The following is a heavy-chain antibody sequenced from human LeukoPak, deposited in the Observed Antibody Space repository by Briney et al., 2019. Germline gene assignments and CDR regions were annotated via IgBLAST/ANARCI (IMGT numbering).Heavy chain of an antibody. CDR1: GDSINRYY. J-gene: IGHJ3*02. CDR2: IYYSGRT. D-gene: IGHD5-24*01. V-gene: IGHV4-59*01. Sequence: PSETLSLTCTVSGDSINRYYWNWIRQPPGKGLECSGYIYYSGRTDYNPSLKSRVTISVDTSEHQFSMKLKSVTAADTAVYFCARGRWLPNAFDIWGQGTMVTVFS. CDR3: ARGRWLPNAFDI.